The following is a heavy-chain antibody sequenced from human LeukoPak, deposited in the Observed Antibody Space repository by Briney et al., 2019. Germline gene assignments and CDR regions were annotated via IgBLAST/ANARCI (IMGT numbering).Heavy chain of an antibody. J-gene: IGHJ4*02. CDR2: IYYSGST. CDR3: ARGRTEYYDFWSVQSPRLREYDY. Sequence: SETLSLTCTVSGGSISSSSYYWGWIRQPPGKGLEWIGSIYYSGSTYYNPSLKSRVTISVDTSKNQFSLKLSSVTAADTAVYYCARGRTEYYDFWSVQSPRLREYDYWGQGTLVTVSS. D-gene: IGHD3-3*01. V-gene: IGHV4-39*07. CDR1: GGSISSSSYY.